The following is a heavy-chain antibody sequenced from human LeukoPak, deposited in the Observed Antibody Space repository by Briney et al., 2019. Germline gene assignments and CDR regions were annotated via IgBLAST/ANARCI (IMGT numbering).Heavy chain of an antibody. Sequence: GGSLRLSCAPSGFTFSSYEMNWVRQAPGKGLEWVSYISSSGSTIYYADSVKGRFTISRDNSKNTLYIQMNSLRAEDTAVYYCARDGDAFDIWGQGTMVTVSS. CDR3: ARDGDAFDI. CDR2: ISSSGSTI. CDR1: GFTFSSYE. V-gene: IGHV3-48*03. J-gene: IGHJ3*02.